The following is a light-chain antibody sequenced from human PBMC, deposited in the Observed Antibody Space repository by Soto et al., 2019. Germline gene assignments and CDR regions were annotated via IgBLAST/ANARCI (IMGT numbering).Light chain of an antibody. CDR1: QDISSY. CDR3: QQSYSTPLIT. Sequence: DIQMTQSPSSLSASVGDRVTITCRASQDISSYLNWYQQKPGKAPKLLIYAASSLQSGVPSRFSGSGSGTDFTLTISSLQPEDFATYYCQQSYSTPLITFGQGTRQEIK. CDR2: AAS. V-gene: IGKV1-39*01. J-gene: IGKJ5*01.